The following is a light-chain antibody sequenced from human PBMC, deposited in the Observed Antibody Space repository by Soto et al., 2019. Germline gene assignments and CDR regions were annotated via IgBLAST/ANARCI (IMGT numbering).Light chain of an antibody. J-gene: IGKJ1*01. V-gene: IGKV1-39*01. CDR1: QSISSY. Sequence: DIQMTQSPSSLSASVGDRVTITCRASQSISSYLNWYQQKPGKAPKLLIYAASSLQSGVPSRFSGSGSGTDFTLTISSLQPEDFATYYCQQSYSGTLGQGTKVDIK. CDR3: QQSYSGT. CDR2: AAS.